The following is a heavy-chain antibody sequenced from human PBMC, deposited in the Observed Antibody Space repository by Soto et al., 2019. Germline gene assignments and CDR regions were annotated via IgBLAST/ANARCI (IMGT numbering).Heavy chain of an antibody. D-gene: IGHD5-12*01. CDR2: ISSSGVT. CDR3: ARDHGGYGTFDY. Sequence: QVRLVQSGPEVKKPEASVKVSCKASGYTFSSSAISWVRQAPGQGPEWMGWISSSGVTNYAQNFQGRVTLTVYSSTTTAYMEVRSLSSADTAIYYCARDHGGYGTFDYWGQGTLVTVSS. CDR1: GYTFSSSA. J-gene: IGHJ4*02. V-gene: IGHV1-18*04.